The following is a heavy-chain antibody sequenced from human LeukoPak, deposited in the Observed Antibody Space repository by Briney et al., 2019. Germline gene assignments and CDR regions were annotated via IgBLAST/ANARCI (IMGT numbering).Heavy chain of an antibody. Sequence: SETLSLTCTVSGGSISSGGYYWSWIRQHPGKGLEWIGYIYHSGSTYYNPSLKSRVTISVDTSKNQFSLKLSSVTAADTAVYYCARESIAMVRGVNKYNWFDPWGQGTLVTVSS. CDR2: IYHSGST. D-gene: IGHD3-10*01. CDR1: GGSISSGGYY. V-gene: IGHV4-31*03. CDR3: ARESIAMVRGVNKYNWFDP. J-gene: IGHJ5*02.